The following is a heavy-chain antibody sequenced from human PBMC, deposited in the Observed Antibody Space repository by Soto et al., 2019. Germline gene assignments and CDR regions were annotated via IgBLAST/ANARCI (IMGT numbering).Heavy chain of an antibody. CDR1: GYTFSSSA. CDR2: ISSSGVT. J-gene: IGHJ4*02. V-gene: IGHV1-18*04. Sequence: QVRLVQSGPEVKKPEASVKVSCKASGYTFSSSAISWVRQAPGQGPEWMGWISSSGVTNYAQNFQGRVTLTVDSSTTTAYMEVRSLSSADTAIYYCARDHGGYGTSDYRGQGTLVIVSS. D-gene: IGHD5-12*01. CDR3: ARDHGGYGTSDY.